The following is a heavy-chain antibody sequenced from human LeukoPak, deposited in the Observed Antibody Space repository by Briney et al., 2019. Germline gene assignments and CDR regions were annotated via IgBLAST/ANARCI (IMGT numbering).Heavy chain of an antibody. CDR2: VYYSGTT. D-gene: IGHD2-2*01. V-gene: IGHV4-39*01. Sequence: SETLSLTCSVSGGSISSSNYYWGWIRQPPGKGLEWIGSVYYSGTTYYNPSLKSRVTMSVDTSKNQFSLKLSSVTAADTAVYYCASYDFVPAGRFEDWGQGTLVTVSS. CDR1: GGSISSSNYY. J-gene: IGHJ4*02. CDR3: ASYDFVPAGRFED.